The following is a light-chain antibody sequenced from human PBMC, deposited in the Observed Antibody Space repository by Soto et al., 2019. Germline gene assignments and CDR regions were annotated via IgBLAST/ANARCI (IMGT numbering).Light chain of an antibody. Sequence: EILMTQSPATLSVSPGERATLSCWARQSVSSNLAWYQQSPGQAPRLPIYGASTRAAGIPAMFSGRGSGTDFTLTISGLQSEDSAVYYCQQYNDWPPELNFGGWTEVEIK. J-gene: IGKJ4*01. CDR1: QSVSSN. V-gene: IGKV3-15*01. CDR3: QQYNDWPPELN. CDR2: GAS.